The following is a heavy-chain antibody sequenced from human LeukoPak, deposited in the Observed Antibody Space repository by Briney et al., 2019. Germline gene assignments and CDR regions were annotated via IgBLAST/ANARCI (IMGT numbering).Heavy chain of an antibody. D-gene: IGHD3-10*01. CDR2: IYYSGST. Sequence: SETLSLTCTVSGGSISSSSYYWGWIRQPPGKGLEWIGSIYYSGSTYYNPSLKSRVTISVDTSKNQFSLKLSSVTAADTAVYYCARGPTYYYLYWGQGTLVTVSS. CDR1: GGSISSSSYY. J-gene: IGHJ4*02. V-gene: IGHV4-39*01. CDR3: ARGPTYYYLY.